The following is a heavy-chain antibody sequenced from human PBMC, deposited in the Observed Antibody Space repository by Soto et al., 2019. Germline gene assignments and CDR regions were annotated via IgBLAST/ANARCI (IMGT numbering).Heavy chain of an antibody. V-gene: IGHV1-2*02. Sequence: QVQLVQSGAEVKKPGASVKVSCKASGYTFTGYYMHWVRQAPGQGLEWMGWINPNSGGTNYAQKFQGGVTMTRDTSISTADMELSRLRSDDTAVYYCAILYYYDSSGGEYYFDYWGQGTLVTVSS. CDR3: AILYYYDSSGGEYYFDY. J-gene: IGHJ4*02. CDR1: GYTFTGYY. CDR2: INPNSGGT. D-gene: IGHD3-22*01.